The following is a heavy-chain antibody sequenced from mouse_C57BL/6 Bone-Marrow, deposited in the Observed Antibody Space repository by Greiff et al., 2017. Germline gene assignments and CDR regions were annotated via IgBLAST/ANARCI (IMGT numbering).Heavy chain of an antibody. V-gene: IGHV10-1*01. J-gene: IGHJ3*01. Sequence: EVKLVESGGGLVQPSGSLKLSCAASGFSFNTYAMNWVRQAPGKGLEWVARIRSKSNNYATYYADSVKGRFNISRDNSESILYLQMNNLKTEDTAMYYCVRHPVVGRTADWGQGTLVTVSA. D-gene: IGHD1-1*01. CDR3: VRHPVVGRTAD. CDR2: IRSKSNNYAT. CDR1: GFSFNTYA.